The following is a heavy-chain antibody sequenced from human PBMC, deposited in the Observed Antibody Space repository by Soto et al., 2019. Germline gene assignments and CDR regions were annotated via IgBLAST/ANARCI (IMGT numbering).Heavy chain of an antibody. V-gene: IGHV1-18*01. CDR2: ISAYNGNT. J-gene: IGHJ6*02. CDR1: GYTFTSYG. CDR3: ARIKDTAMGHYYGMDV. D-gene: IGHD5-18*01. Sequence: ASVKVSCKASGYTFTSYGISWVRQAPGQGLEWMGWISAYNGNTNYAQKLQGRVTMTTDTSTSTAYMELRSLRSDDTAVYYCARIKDTAMGHYYGMDVWGQGTTVTVSS.